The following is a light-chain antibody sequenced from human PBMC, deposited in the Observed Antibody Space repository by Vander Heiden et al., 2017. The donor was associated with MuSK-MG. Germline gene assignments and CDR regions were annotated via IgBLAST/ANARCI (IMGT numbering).Light chain of an antibody. Sequence: IVMTQSPDSLAVSLGERATITCKSSQSVLFIPNNKNYLAWYQQKPRQPPSLLIYWASTRDPGVPDRFSGSASATDFTLTINILHAEDVTLYYCQRYQTPPYTFGQGTKLEVK. CDR1: QSVLFIPNNKNY. V-gene: IGKV4-1*01. J-gene: IGKJ1*01. CDR2: WAS. CDR3: QRYQTPPYT.